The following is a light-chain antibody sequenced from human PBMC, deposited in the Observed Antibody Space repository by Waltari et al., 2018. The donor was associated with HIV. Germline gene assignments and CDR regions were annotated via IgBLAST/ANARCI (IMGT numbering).Light chain of an antibody. CDR3: QSSDSVIAV. CDR1: SGNIASNY. J-gene: IGLJ3*02. Sequence: NFMLTQPHSVSGSPGRTVTISCTRSSGNIASNYVHWYQQRPGSAPIILIYEDTERPSGVPDRFSASIDSSSNSASLTVSGLQTEDEADYYCQSSDSVIAVFGGGTKLTVL. V-gene: IGLV6-57*03. CDR2: EDT.